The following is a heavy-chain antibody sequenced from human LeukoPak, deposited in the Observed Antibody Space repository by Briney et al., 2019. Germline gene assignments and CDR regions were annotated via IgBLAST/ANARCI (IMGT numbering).Heavy chain of an antibody. V-gene: IGHV3-21*01. Sequence: AGGSLRLSCAASGFTFSSYSMNWVRQAPGKGLEWVSSISSSSSYIYYADSVKGRFTISRDNSKNTLYLQMNSLRAEDTAVYYCAKDHSSGWSGLFDYWGQGTLVTVSS. CDR1: GFTFSSYS. J-gene: IGHJ4*02. CDR3: AKDHSSGWSGLFDY. D-gene: IGHD6-19*01. CDR2: ISSSSSYI.